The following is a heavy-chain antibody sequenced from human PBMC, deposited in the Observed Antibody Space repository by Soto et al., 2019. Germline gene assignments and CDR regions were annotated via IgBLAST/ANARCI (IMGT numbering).Heavy chain of an antibody. D-gene: IGHD6-19*01. J-gene: IGHJ4*02. CDR2: IGGSGGST. CDR1: GFTFSTYP. CDR3: AKRDAVAGANDY. Sequence: EVQLLESGGGLVQPGGSLRLSCAASGFTFSTYPMSWVRQAPGMGLEWVSLIGGSGGSTYYADSVKGRFTISRDNSKNTLYMQMNSLRADDTAVYYCAKRDAVAGANDYWGQGTLVTVSS. V-gene: IGHV3-23*01.